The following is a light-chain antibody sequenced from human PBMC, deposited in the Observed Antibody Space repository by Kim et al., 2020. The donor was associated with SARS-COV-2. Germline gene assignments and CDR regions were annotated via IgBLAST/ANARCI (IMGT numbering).Light chain of an antibody. J-gene: IGLJ2*01. CDR1: SSDVGGYNY. Sequence: QSVTISCTGTSSDVGGYNYVSWYQQHPGKAPKFIIYEVNKRPSVVPDRFSGSKSGNTASLTVSGLQAEDEADYYCSSFAGSNNPVVFGGGTQLTVL. CDR3: SSFAGSNNPVV. CDR2: EVN. V-gene: IGLV2-8*01.